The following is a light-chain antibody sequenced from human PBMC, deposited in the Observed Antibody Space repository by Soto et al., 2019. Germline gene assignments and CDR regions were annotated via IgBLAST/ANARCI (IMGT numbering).Light chain of an antibody. CDR2: GNS. J-gene: IGLJ1*01. Sequence: QPVLTQPPSVSGAPGQRVTISCTGSSSNIGAGYDVHWYQQLPGTAPKLLIYGNSNRPSGVPDRFSGSKSGTSASLAITVLQAEDEADYYCQSYDSSLSGLVFGTGTKVTVL. V-gene: IGLV1-40*01. CDR1: SSNIGAGYD. CDR3: QSYDSSLSGLV.